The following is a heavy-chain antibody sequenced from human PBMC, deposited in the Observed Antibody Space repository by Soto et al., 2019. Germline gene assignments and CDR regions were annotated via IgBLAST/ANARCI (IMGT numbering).Heavy chain of an antibody. Sequence: QVQLQESGPGLVKPSQTLSLTCTVSGGSISSGDYYWSWIRQPPGKGLEWIGYIYYSGSTYYNPYLKSRVTISVDTSKNKCSLKLSSVTAADTAVYYCARGLGAWGYFDLWGRGTLVTVSS. CDR2: IYYSGST. CDR3: ARGLGAWGYFDL. V-gene: IGHV4-30-4*01. CDR1: GGSISSGDYY. D-gene: IGHD3-16*01. J-gene: IGHJ2*01.